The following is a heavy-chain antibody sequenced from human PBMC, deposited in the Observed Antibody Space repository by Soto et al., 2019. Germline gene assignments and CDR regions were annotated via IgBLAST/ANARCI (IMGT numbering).Heavy chain of an antibody. Sequence: GGSLRLSCAASGFTFSSYAISWVRQAPGKGLEWVSAISGSGVSTYYADSVKGRFTISRDNSKNTLYLQMNSLRAEDTAVYYCAPSMGYDSSGSSYYSGQGTLVTVSS. J-gene: IGHJ4*02. V-gene: IGHV3-23*01. D-gene: IGHD3-22*01. CDR3: APSMGYDSSGSSYY. CDR2: ISGSGVST. CDR1: GFTFSSYA.